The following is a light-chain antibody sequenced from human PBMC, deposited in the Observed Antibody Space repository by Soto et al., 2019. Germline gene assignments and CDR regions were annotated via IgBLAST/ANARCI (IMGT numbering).Light chain of an antibody. Sequence: EIGLTLSPNTLSLYPGERATLSCRASQSVSSGYLVWYQQKPGQAPRLLIYGASSRATGIPDRFSGSGSGTDFTLTISRLEPEDFAVYYCQQYGNSPPSVTFGPGTKVDIK. CDR2: GAS. CDR3: QQYGNSPPSVT. CDR1: QSVSSGY. J-gene: IGKJ3*01. V-gene: IGKV3-20*01.